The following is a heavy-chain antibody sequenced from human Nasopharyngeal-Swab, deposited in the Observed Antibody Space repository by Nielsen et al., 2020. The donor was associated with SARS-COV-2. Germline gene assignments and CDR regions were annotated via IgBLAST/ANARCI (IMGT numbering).Heavy chain of an antibody. CDR3: ARLDGY. CDR2: IYPDDSDT. J-gene: IGHJ4*02. V-gene: IGHV5-51*01. CDR1: GYSFTDYW. Sequence: GGALRLTCNGSGYSFTDYWIGWVRQMPGKGLEWMAIIYPDDSDTRYSPSFQGQVTISADKSISTAYLQWSSLKASDTAMYYCARLDGYWSQGTLVTVSS. D-gene: IGHD3-9*01.